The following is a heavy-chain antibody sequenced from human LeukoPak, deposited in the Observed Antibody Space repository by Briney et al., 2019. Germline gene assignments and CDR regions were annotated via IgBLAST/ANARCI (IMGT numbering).Heavy chain of an antibody. CDR2: IKEDGSEK. Sequence: GGSLRLSCAASGFTFSAYWMRWVRQAPGKGLEWVASIKEDGSEKYYVDSVKGRFTISRDNAKNSLYLQMNSLKAEDTAVYYCARLTLSANDWCYDYWGQGTLVTVSS. D-gene: IGHD5-12*01. CDR3: ARLTLSANDWCYDY. V-gene: IGHV3-7*01. J-gene: IGHJ4*02. CDR1: GFTFSAYW.